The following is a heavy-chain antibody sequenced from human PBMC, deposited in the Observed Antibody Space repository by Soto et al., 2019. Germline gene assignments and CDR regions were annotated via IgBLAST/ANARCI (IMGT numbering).Heavy chain of an antibody. D-gene: IGHD6-13*01. Sequence: PSGTLSLTCTVSGGTISSYCGSWIRQPPGKGLEWIGYIYYRGSTNYNPSLKSRVTISVDTSKNQFSLKLSSVTAADTAVYYCARHEVQQLETFDYWGQGTLVTVSS. CDR1: GGTISSYC. J-gene: IGHJ4*02. CDR2: IYYRGST. CDR3: ARHEVQQLETFDY. V-gene: IGHV4-59*08.